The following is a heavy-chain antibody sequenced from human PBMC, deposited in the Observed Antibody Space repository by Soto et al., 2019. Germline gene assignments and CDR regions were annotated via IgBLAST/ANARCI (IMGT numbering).Heavy chain of an antibody. CDR1: GFTFSNHA. CDR3: ARLVTD. J-gene: IGHJ4*02. CDR2: FTTSGDFT. Sequence: EVQLLDSGGALVQPGGSLRLSCATSGFTFSNHAMSWVRQAPGKGLEWVSTFTTSGDFTYYAGSVKGRFTISRDNSKSTLYLQMNSLGVEDTAVYYCARLVTDWGQGTLVTVSS. V-gene: IGHV3-23*01. D-gene: IGHD4-4*01.